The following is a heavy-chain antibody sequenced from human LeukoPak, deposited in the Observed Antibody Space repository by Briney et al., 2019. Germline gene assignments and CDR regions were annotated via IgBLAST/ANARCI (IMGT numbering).Heavy chain of an antibody. Sequence: SETLSLTCAVSGYSISSGYYWGWIRQPPGKGLEWIGSIYHSGSTYYNPSLKSRVTISVDTSKNQFSLKLSSVTAADTAVYYCARDRSADCSLDYWGQGTLVTVSS. CDR3: ARDRSADCSLDY. J-gene: IGHJ4*02. D-gene: IGHD2-21*02. CDR1: GYSISSGYY. V-gene: IGHV4-38-2*02. CDR2: IYHSGST.